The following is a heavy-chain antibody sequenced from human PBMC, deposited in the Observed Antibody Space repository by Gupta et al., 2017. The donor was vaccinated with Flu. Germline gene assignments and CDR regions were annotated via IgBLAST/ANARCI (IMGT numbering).Heavy chain of an antibody. CDR3: ARDGETSVVISY. J-gene: IGHJ4*02. CDR2: MNAHTGDT. D-gene: IGHD4-17*01. Sequence: ASGYTFTGYYVHWVRQAPGQGLEWMGWMNAHTGDTKDGQRFQGRVTLTRDTSISTAYLEMSGLTSADTAVYFCARDGETSVVISYWGQGTLVSVSS. CDR1: GYTFTGYY. V-gene: IGHV1-2*02.